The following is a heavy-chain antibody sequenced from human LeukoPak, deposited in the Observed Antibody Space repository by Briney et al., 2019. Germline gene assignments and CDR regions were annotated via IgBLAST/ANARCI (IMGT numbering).Heavy chain of an antibody. D-gene: IGHD2-15*01. CDR3: AKEREYCSSGSCHYDLDV. CDR1: GDSMKSYY. Sequence: PSDTLSLTCTVSGDSMKSYYWTWIRQPPGKGLHRIGYIYYTGSTNYNPSLKSRVTISVDTSKNQFSLKLSSVTAADTAVYYCAKEREYCSSGSCHYDLDVWGQGTTVTVSS. V-gene: IGHV4-59*01. CDR2: IYYTGST. J-gene: IGHJ6*02.